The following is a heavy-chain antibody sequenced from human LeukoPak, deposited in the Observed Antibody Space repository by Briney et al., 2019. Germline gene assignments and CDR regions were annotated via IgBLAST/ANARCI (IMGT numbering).Heavy chain of an antibody. J-gene: IGHJ6*03. CDR3: ARAGWELYYYYYMDV. V-gene: IGHV4-39*01. Sequence: MSSETLSLTCTVSGGSISSSSYYWGWIRQPPGKGLEWIGSIYYSGSTYYNPSLKSRVTISVDTSKNQFSLKLSSVTAADTAVYYCARAGWELYYYYYMDVWGKGTTVTVSS. CDR1: GGSISSSSYY. D-gene: IGHD1-26*01. CDR2: IYYSGST.